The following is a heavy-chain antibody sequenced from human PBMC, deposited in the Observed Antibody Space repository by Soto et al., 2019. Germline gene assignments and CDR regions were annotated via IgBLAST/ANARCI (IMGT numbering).Heavy chain of an antibody. V-gene: IGHV4-31*03. Sequence: SETLSLTCTVSGGSISSGGYYWSWIRQHPGKGLEWIGYIYYSGSTYYNPSLKSRVTISVDTSKNQFSLKLSSVTAADTAVYYCARDLWFGEFYSWFDPWGQGTLVTVSS. CDR1: GGSISSGGYY. J-gene: IGHJ5*02. CDR3: ARDLWFGEFYSWFDP. D-gene: IGHD3-10*01. CDR2: IYYSGST.